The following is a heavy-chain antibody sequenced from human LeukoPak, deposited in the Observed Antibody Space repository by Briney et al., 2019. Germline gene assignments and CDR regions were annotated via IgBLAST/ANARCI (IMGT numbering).Heavy chain of an antibody. CDR1: GFTFSGYS. V-gene: IGHV3-21*01. J-gene: IGHJ4*02. CDR3: ARRQGPPEGY. CDR2: ISSSSSYI. Sequence: GGSARLSCAASGFTFSGYSINWVRQAPGQGLEWVSSISSSSSYIYYADSVKGRFTISRDNAKNSLYLQMNSLRAEDTAVYYCARRQGPPEGYWGQGTLVTVSS. D-gene: IGHD1-14*01.